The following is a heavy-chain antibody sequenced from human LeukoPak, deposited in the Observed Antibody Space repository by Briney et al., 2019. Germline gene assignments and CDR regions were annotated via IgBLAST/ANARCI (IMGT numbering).Heavy chain of an antibody. V-gene: IGHV3-23*01. D-gene: IGHD3-22*01. CDR2: ISGSGGST. J-gene: IGHJ4*02. CDR3: ANRAYDSSGYYFDY. Sequence: GGSLRLSCAASGFTFSSYAMSWVRQAPGKGLEWVSAISGSGGSTYYADSVKGRFTISRDDSKNTLYLQMNSLRAEDTAVYYCANRAYDSSGYYFDYWGQGTLVTVSP. CDR1: GFTFSSYA.